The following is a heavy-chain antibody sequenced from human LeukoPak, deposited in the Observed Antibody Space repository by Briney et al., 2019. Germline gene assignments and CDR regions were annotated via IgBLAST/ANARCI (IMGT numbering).Heavy chain of an antibody. V-gene: IGHV4-39*01. D-gene: IGHD5-18*01. Sequence: PSETLSLTCTVSGGSISSSSYYWGWIRQPPGKGLEWIGSIYYSGSTYYNPSLKSRVTISVDTSKNQFSLKLSSVTAADTAVYYCARVVGTAMVTNWFDPWGQGTLVTVSS. CDR1: GGSISSSSYY. CDR2: IYYSGST. CDR3: ARVVGTAMVTNWFDP. J-gene: IGHJ5*02.